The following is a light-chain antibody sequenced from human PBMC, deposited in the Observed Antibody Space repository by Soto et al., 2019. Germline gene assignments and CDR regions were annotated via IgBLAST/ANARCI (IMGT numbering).Light chain of an antibody. Sequence: QSALTQPASVSGSPGQSITISCTGSSSDVGGYNYVSWYQQHHPGKAPKLMIYDGSNRPSGVSNRFSGSKSGNTASLTISGLQAEDEADYYCSSYTTSSTVVFGGGTKLTVL. J-gene: IGLJ2*01. CDR1: SSDVGGYNY. CDR3: SSYTTSSTVV. CDR2: DGS. V-gene: IGLV2-14*03.